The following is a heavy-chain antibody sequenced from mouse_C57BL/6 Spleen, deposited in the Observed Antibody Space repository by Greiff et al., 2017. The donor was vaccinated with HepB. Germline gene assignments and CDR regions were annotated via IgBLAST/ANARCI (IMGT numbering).Heavy chain of an antibody. CDR3: ARDELPAWFAY. Sequence: VQLQQSGPGLVKPSQSLSLTCSVTGYSITSGYYWNWIRQFPGNKLEWMGYISYDGSNNYNPSLKNRISITRDTSKNQFFLKLNSVTTEDTATYYCARDELPAWFAYWGQGTLVTVSA. J-gene: IGHJ3*01. CDR1: GYSITSGYY. V-gene: IGHV3-6*01. CDR2: ISYDGSN. D-gene: IGHD2-1*01.